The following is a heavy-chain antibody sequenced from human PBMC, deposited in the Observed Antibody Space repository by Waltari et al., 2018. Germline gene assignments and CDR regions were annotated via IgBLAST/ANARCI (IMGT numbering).Heavy chain of an antibody. CDR1: GYTFTSYD. CDR3: ARGRRDGRITIFGVVKYAFDI. D-gene: IGHD3-3*01. CDR2: MNPNSGNT. J-gene: IGHJ3*02. Sequence: QVQLVQSGAEVKKPGASVKVSCKASGYTFTSYDINWVRRDTGQGIEWMGWMNPNSGNTGYAQKFQGRVTITRNTSISTAYMELSSLRSEDTAVYYCARGRRDGRITIFGVVKYAFDIWGQGTMVTVSS. V-gene: IGHV1-8*03.